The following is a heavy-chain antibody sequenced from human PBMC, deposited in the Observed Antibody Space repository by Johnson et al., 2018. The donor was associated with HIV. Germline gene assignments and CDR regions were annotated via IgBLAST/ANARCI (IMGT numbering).Heavy chain of an antibody. CDR2: IKSKTDGGTT. D-gene: IGHD6-13*01. CDR3: TTDMEQQQLAYDAFDI. J-gene: IGHJ3*02. Sequence: VQLVESGGGLVKPGGSLRLSCAASGFTFSNAWMSWVRQAPGKGLEWVGRIKSKTDGGTTDYAAPVKGRFTISRDDSKNTLYLQMNSLKTEDTAVYYCTTDMEQQQLAYDAFDIWGKGTMVTVSS. V-gene: IGHV3-15*01. CDR1: GFTFSNAW.